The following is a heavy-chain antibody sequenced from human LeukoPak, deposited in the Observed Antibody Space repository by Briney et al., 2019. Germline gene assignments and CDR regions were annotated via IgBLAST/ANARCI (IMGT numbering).Heavy chain of an antibody. CDR1: GGSISSYY. Sequence: SETLSLTCTVSGGSISSYYWSWIRQPPGKGLEWIGYIYYSGNTNYNPSLKSRVTISVDTSKNQFSLKLTSVTAADTAVYYCARGYNWNEPLDYWGQGTLVTVSS. CDR3: ARGYNWNEPLDY. V-gene: IGHV4-59*01. D-gene: IGHD1-20*01. CDR2: IYYSGNT. J-gene: IGHJ4*02.